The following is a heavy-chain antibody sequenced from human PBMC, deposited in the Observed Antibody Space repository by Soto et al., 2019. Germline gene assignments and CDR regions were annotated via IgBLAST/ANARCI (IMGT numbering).Heavy chain of an antibody. CDR1: GDSVSSNSAV. V-gene: IGHV6-1*01. D-gene: IGHD6-13*01. CDR2: TYYRSQWYN. J-gene: IGHJ4*02. Sequence: QLQLQQSGPGLVEPSQTLSLTCAVSGDSVSSNSAVWNWIRQSPSRGLEWLGRTYYRSQWYNDYAVSVKSRITINPDTSKNQLSLQLNSVAPEETAVYYCVRSSNWSFDSWGQGTLVTVSS. CDR3: VRSSNWSFDS.